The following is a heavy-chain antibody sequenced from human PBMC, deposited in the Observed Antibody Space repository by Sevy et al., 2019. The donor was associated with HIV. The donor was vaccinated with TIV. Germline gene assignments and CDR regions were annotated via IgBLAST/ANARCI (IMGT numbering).Heavy chain of an antibody. Sequence: GGSLRLSCVVSGISFTTSGMHWVRQAPGKGLEWVAVISYHGRDKFYAESVKGRSTISRDNSKNMLYLQMNSLRAEDTAVYYCAKDVVGGYYDSSGYSDHWGQGTLVTVSS. D-gene: IGHD3-22*01. J-gene: IGHJ4*02. CDR1: GISFTTSG. V-gene: IGHV3-30*18. CDR3: AKDVVGGYYDSSGYSDH. CDR2: ISYHGRDK.